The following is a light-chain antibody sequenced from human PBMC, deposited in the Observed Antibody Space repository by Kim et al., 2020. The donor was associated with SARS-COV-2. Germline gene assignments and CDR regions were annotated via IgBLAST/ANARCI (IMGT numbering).Light chain of an antibody. CDR2: AAS. J-gene: IGKJ2*01. CDR3: QKYNSVPYT. CDR1: QGISND. Sequence: SASVGDRVTITCQARQGISNDLALYQQKPGKVPMLLIYAASTLQAVDPSRFSGSGSGTDFTLTISSLQPEDLASYYCQKYNSVPYTFGQGTKLQI. V-gene: IGKV1-27*01.